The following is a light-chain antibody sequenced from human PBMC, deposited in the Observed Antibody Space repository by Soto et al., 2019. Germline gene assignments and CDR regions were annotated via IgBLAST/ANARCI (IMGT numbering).Light chain of an antibody. J-gene: IGKJ5*01. CDR3: QQSYTTPGT. CDR2: AAS. CDR1: QSVSTY. Sequence: DIQTTQSPSSLSASVGDRVTITFRTSQSVSTYLNWYQKKLGKAPKLLIYAASTLRSGVPSRFSGSGSGTDFTLTISSLQVEDSATYYCQQSYTTPGTFGQGTRLEI. V-gene: IGKV1-39*01.